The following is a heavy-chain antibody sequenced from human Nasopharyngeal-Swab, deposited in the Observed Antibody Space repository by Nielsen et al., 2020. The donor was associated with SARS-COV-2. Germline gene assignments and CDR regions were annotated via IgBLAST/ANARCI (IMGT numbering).Heavy chain of an antibody. J-gene: IGHJ3*02. CDR3: AREERITMIVVVIPGAFDI. D-gene: IGHD3-22*01. CDR2: ISSSGSTI. V-gene: IGHV3-48*03. CDR1: GFTFSSYA. Sequence: GESLKISCAASGFTFSSYAMSWVRQAPGKGLEWLSYISSSGSTILYADSVKGRFTISRNNAKNSLYLQMNSLRAEDTAVYYCAREERITMIVVVIPGAFDIWGQGTMVTVSS.